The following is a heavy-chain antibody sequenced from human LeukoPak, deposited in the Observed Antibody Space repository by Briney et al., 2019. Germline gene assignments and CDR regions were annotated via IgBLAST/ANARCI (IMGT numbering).Heavy chain of an antibody. CDR3: ARVAKERVGGVYYFDY. CDR2: IGTAGDT. J-gene: IGHJ4*02. D-gene: IGHD2-8*02. CDR1: GFTFSDYH. V-gene: IGHV3-13*01. Sequence: PGGSLRLSCAASGFTFSDYHMHWVRQATGKGLEWVSAIGTAGDTYYPGSVKGRFTISRENANNSLYLQMNSLRAGDAAVYYCARVAKERVGGVYYFDYWGQGTLVTASS.